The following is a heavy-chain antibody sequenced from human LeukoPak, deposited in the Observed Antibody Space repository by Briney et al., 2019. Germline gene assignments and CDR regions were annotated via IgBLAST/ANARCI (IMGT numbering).Heavy chain of an antibody. CDR2: INHSGST. CDR1: GGYFRGYY. V-gene: IGHV4-34*01. D-gene: IGHD6-13*01. CDR3: ARGATQKDIAAAGTGGMDV. Sequence: SETLSLTCAVYGGYFRGYYWSWIRQPPGKALEWIGEINHSGSTNYNPSLKSRVTISVHTSKNQFPLTLSSVPAAHPPVYSCARGATQKDIAAAGTGGMDVWGQGTTVTVSS. J-gene: IGHJ6*02.